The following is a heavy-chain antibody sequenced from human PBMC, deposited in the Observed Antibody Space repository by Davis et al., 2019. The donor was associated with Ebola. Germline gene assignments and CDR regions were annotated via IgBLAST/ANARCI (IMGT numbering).Heavy chain of an antibody. D-gene: IGHD5-12*01. CDR2: IIPIFVTT. Sequence: AASVKVSCKASGYTFTSYYMHWVRQAPGQGLEWMGEIIPIFVTTNYAQKFQGRVTITADESTSTAYMELSSLRSEDTAVYYCARSSLLYSGYDYPLDYWGQGTLVTVSS. CDR3: ARSSLLYSGYDYPLDY. J-gene: IGHJ4*02. V-gene: IGHV1-69*13. CDR1: GYTFTSYY.